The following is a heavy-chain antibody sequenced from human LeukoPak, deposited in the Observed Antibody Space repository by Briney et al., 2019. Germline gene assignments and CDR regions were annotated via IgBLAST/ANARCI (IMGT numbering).Heavy chain of an antibody. CDR1: GGSISSGDYY. J-gene: IGHJ4*02. CDR2: IYYSGST. D-gene: IGHD6-6*01. V-gene: IGHV4-61*08. Sequence: PSETLSLTCTVSGGSISSGDYYWSWIRQPPGKGLEWIGYIYYSGSTNYNPSLKSRVTMSVDTSKNQFSLKLSSVTAADTAVYYCALAREGSSSPVFDYWGQGTLVTVSS. CDR3: ALAREGSSSPVFDY.